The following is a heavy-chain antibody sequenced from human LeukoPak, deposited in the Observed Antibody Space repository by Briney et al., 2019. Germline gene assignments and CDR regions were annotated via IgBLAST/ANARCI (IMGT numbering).Heavy chain of an antibody. V-gene: IGHV5-51*01. CDR2: IYPGDSDT. D-gene: IGHD4-17*01. CDR1: GYSFTNYW. J-gene: IGHJ6*02. CDR3: ARHGMTTVFFYGMDV. Sequence: GESLKISCKGSGYSFTNYWIGWVRQMPGKGLQWMWIIYPGDSDTTYSPSFQGPVTISADKSISTAYLQWSSLKASDTAMYYCARHGMTTVFFYGMDVWGQGTTVTVSS.